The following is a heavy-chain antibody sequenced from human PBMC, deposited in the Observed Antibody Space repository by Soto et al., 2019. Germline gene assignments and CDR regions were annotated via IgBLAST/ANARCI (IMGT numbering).Heavy chain of an antibody. CDR3: ARFYYDSSGYLPSPYYYYYGMDV. J-gene: IGHJ6*02. CDR2: IYHSGST. Sequence: PSETLSLTCAVSGGSISSGGYSWSWIRQPPGKGLEWIGYIYHSGSTYYNPSLKSRVTISVDRSKNQFSLKVSSVTAEDTAVYYCARFYYDSSGYLPSPYYYYYGMDVWGQGTTVTVSS. D-gene: IGHD3-22*01. CDR1: GGSISSGGYS. V-gene: IGHV4-30-2*01.